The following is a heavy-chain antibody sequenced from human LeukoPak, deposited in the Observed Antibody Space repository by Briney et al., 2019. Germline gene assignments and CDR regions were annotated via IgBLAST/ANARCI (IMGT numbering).Heavy chain of an antibody. D-gene: IGHD2-21*02. CDR1: GLTFNTYE. V-gene: IGHV3-48*03. Sequence: GGSLRLSCAASGLTFNTYEMNWVRQAPGKGLEWVSYISSRGSPVSYADSVKGRFTISRDNAKNSLYLQMNSLRAEDTAVYYCAGGKYRSGDCYSTWGYWGQGTLVTVSS. CDR2: ISSRGSPV. J-gene: IGHJ4*02. CDR3: AGGKYRSGDCYSTWGY.